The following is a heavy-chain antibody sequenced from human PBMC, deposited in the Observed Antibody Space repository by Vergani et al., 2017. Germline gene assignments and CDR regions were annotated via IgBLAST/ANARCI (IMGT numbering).Heavy chain of an antibody. CDR3: AIGTYYYDSSGYVDY. J-gene: IGHJ4*02. CDR2: IIPVLGKT. V-gene: IGHV1-69*08. Sequence: QVQLVQSGAEVKKPGSSVKVSCKASGATFRSNTISWVRQVPGQGLEWMGRIIPVLGKTKYAQDFQGRLTITADTSTSTAYMELTSLRSQDTAMYYCAIGTYYYDSSGYVDYWGQGTLVTVSS. D-gene: IGHD3-22*01. CDR1: GATFRSNT.